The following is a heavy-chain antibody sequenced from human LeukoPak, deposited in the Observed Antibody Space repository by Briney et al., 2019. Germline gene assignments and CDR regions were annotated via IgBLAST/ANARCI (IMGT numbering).Heavy chain of an antibody. Sequence: SVKVSCKASGGTFSSYAISWVRQAPGQGLEWMGGIIPIVGTANYAQNFQGRVKITTDESTSTAYMELSSLRSEDTAVYYCARAGYSYGSGYAFDIWGKGTRVTVSS. CDR2: IIPIVGTA. V-gene: IGHV1-69*05. D-gene: IGHD5-18*01. CDR1: GGTFSSYA. J-gene: IGHJ3*02. CDR3: ARAGYSYGSGYAFDI.